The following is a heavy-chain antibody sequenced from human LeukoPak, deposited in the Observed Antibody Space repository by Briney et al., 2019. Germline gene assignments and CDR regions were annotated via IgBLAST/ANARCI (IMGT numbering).Heavy chain of an antibody. J-gene: IGHJ5*02. V-gene: IGHV5-51*01. CDR3: ARQERGYYYGSGRVYNWFDP. CDR1: GYSFTSYW. CDR2: IYPGDSDT. D-gene: IGHD3-10*01. Sequence: GESLKISCKGSGYSFTSYWIGWVRQMPGKGLEWMGIIYPGDSDTRYSPSFQGQVTISADKSISTAYLQWSSLKASDTAMYYCARQERGYYYGSGRVYNWFDPWGQGTLVTVSS.